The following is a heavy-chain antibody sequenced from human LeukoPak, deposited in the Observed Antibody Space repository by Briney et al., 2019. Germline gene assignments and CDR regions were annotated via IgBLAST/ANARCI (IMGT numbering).Heavy chain of an antibody. CDR3: ARVITIFGVVIICIGY. V-gene: IGHV3-7*01. CDR1: GFTFSSYW. D-gene: IGHD3-3*01. Sequence: GGSLRLSCAASGFTFSSYWMSWVRQAPGKGLEWVANIKQDGSEKYYVDSVKGRFTISRDNAKSSLYLQMNSLRAEDTAVYYCARVITIFGVVIICIGYWGQGTLVTVSS. CDR2: IKQDGSEK. J-gene: IGHJ4*02.